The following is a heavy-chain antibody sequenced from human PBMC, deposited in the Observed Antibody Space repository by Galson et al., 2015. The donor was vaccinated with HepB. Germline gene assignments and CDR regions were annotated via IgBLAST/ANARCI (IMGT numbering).Heavy chain of an antibody. Sequence: SLRLSCAASGFTFSSHAMNWVRQAAGKGLEWVSSISTDSLTIYYGDSVKGRFTIPRDNAKNSPYLQMNSLRAEDTAVYYCARKTKTGSHGGGVAYWGQGTLVTVSS. CDR2: ISTDSLTI. CDR3: ARKTKTGSHGGGVAY. CDR1: GFTFSSHA. V-gene: IGHV3-48*01. D-gene: IGHD1-1*01. J-gene: IGHJ4*02.